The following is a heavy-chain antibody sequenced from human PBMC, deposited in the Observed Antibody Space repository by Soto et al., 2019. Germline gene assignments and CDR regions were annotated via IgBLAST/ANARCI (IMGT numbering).Heavy chain of an antibody. J-gene: IGHJ4*02. V-gene: IGHV4-59*01. Sequence: PSETLSLTCTVSGGSISSYYWSWIRQPPGKGLEWIGYIYYSGSTNYNPSLKSRVTISVDTSKNQFSLKLSSVTAADTAVYYCARDSWGLDYWGQGTLVTVSS. CDR3: ARDSWGLDY. CDR1: GGSISSYY. D-gene: IGHD7-27*01. CDR2: IYYSGST.